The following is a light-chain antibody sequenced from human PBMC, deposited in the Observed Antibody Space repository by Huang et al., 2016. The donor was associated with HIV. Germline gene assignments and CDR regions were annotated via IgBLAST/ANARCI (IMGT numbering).Light chain of an antibody. CDR2: LGS. CDR3: MQALQTPRT. J-gene: IGKJ1*01. V-gene: IGKV2-28*01. Sequence: DIVMTQSPLSLPVTPGEPASISCRSSQSLLHSNGYNYLDWYLQKPGQSPQLLIYLGSNRDSGVPDRFSGSGSGTNFTLKITRVEAGDVGIYYCMQALQTPRTFGQGTKVEI. CDR1: QSLLHSNGYNY.